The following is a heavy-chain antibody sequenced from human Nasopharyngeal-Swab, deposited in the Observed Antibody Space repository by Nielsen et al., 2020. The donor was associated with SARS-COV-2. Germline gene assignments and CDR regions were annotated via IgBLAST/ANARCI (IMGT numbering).Heavy chain of an antibody. CDR3: AKDPTVFWSGYYLYY. J-gene: IGHJ4*02. CDR2: IRYDGSNK. D-gene: IGHD3-3*01. Sequence: GESLKISCAASGFTFSSYGMPWVRQAPGKGLEWVAFIRYDGSNKYYADSVKGRFTISRDNSKNTLYLQMHSLRADDTAVYYCAKDPTVFWSGYYLYYWGQGTLITVSS. V-gene: IGHV3-30*02. CDR1: GFTFSSYG.